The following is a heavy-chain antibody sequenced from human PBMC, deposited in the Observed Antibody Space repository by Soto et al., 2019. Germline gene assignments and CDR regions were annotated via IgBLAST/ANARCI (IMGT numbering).Heavy chain of an antibody. CDR1: GGSISSYY. Sequence: SETLSLTCTVSGGSISSYYWSWIRQPPGKGLEWIGYIYYSGSTNYNPSLKSRVTISVDTSKNQFSLKLSSVTAAGTAVYYCARHRSEYSGYDLGVDYWGQGTLVTVSS. J-gene: IGHJ4*02. CDR3: ARHRSEYSGYDLGVDY. D-gene: IGHD5-12*01. V-gene: IGHV4-59*08. CDR2: IYYSGST.